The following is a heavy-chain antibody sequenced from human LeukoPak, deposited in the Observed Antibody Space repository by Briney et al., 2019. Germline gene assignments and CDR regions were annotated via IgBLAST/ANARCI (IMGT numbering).Heavy chain of an antibody. Sequence: KPSETLSLTCAVYGGSFSGYYWSWIRQPPGKGLEWIGEINHSGSTNYNPSLKSRVTISVDTSKNQFSLKLSSVTAADTAVYYCARLLGYGSGSYSNWGQGTLVTVSS. V-gene: IGHV4-34*01. CDR1: GGSFSGYY. CDR3: ARLLGYGSGSYSN. J-gene: IGHJ4*02. CDR2: INHSGST. D-gene: IGHD3-10*01.